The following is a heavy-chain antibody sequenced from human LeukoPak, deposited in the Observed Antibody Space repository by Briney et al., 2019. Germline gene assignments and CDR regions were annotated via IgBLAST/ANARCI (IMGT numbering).Heavy chain of an antibody. V-gene: IGHV2-70*04. J-gene: IGHJ4*02. CDR1: GFSLSTSGMR. CDR2: IDWDDDK. Sequence: SGPALVKPTQTLTLTCTFSGFSLSTSGMRVSWIRQPPGKALEWLARIDWDDDKFYSTSLKTRLTISKDTSKNQVVLTMTNMDPVDTATYYCARIRVGLWLLLDYWAREPWSPSPQ. D-gene: IGHD3-22*01. CDR3: ARIRVGLWLLLDY.